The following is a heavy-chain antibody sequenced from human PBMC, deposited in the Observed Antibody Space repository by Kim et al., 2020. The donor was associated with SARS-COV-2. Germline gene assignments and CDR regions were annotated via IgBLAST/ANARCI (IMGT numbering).Heavy chain of an antibody. CDR1: GFTFSSYA. Sequence: GGSLRLFCAASGFTFSSYAMHWVRQAPGKGLEWVAVISYDGSNKYYADSVKGRFTISRDNSKNTLYLQMNSLRAEDTAVYYCARASVPAAEPWYFDLWGRGTLVTVSS. CDR2: ISYDGSNK. D-gene: IGHD2-2*01. V-gene: IGHV3-30*04. J-gene: IGHJ2*01. CDR3: ARASVPAAEPWYFDL.